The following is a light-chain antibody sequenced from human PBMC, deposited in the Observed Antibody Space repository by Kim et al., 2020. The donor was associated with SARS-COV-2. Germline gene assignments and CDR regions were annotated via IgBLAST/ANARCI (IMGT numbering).Light chain of an antibody. CDR1: QSVGTF. Sequence: SPGESATLSCGASQSVGTFLAWYQQKPGQAPRLLIHNASNRATGIPARFSGSGSGTDFTLTISSLEPDDFAVYYCQQYKVWPPLTFGGGTKVDIK. V-gene: IGKV3-11*01. J-gene: IGKJ4*01. CDR3: QQYKVWPPLT. CDR2: NAS.